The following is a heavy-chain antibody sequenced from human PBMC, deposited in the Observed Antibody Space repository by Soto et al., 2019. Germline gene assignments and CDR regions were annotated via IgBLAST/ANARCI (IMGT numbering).Heavy chain of an antibody. CDR2: INHSGST. CDR1: WGTFSGYD. V-gene: IGHV4-34*01. Sequence: LVTQSVTCGVEWGTFSGYDCTWIRQPPGTGLEWIGEINHSGSTNYNPSLKSRVTISVDTSKNQFSLKLTSVTAADTAVYYCARGKNPRVLAYWRQGT. CDR3: ARGKNPRVLAY. J-gene: IGHJ4*02.